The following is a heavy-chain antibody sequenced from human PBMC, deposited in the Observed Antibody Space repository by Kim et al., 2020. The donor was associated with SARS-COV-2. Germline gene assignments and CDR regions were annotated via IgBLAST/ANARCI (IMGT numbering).Heavy chain of an antibody. J-gene: IGHJ4*01. CDR1: GDSVSSNRAA. V-gene: IGHV6-1*01. Sequence: SQTLSLTCAMSGDSVSSNRAAWNWVRQSPSRGLKWLGRTFYRSKWYNEYALSVKSRIAINPDTSNNQFSLHLNSVTPEDTALYYCAREAYTGDSRGFDYWGHGKLVTVSP. D-gene: IGHD2-21*02. CDR2: TFYRSKWYN. CDR3: AREAYTGDSRGFDY.